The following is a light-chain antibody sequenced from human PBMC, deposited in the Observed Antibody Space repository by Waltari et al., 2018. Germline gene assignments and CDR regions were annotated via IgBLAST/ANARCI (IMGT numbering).Light chain of an antibody. J-gene: IGLJ1*01. V-gene: IGLV3-21*04. CDR1: NLGTYS. CDR3: HGWHPHVDPGV. Sequence: SYVVTQPPSVSVAPGETATITCGGDNLGTYSVHWYQQKAGQAPVLVIFYDRDRPSGVPERCSGSNSGNTATLTISRVEAGDEARYYCHGWHPHVDPGVFGTGTEVTVL. CDR2: YDR.